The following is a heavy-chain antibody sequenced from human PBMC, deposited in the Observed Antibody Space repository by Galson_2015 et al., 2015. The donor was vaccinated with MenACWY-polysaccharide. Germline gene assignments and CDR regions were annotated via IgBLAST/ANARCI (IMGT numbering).Heavy chain of an antibody. D-gene: IGHD4-17*01. J-gene: IGHJ3*02. CDR1: GFTFSSYW. CDR3: ARQTTVTTSDAFDI. V-gene: IGHV3-7*01. Sequence: SLRLSCAASGFTFSSYWMSWVRQTPGKGLEWVANIKQDGSEKYYVDSVKGRFTIPRDNAKNSLYLQMNSLRAEDTAVYYCARQTTVTTSDAFDIWGQGTMVTVSS. CDR2: IKQDGSEK.